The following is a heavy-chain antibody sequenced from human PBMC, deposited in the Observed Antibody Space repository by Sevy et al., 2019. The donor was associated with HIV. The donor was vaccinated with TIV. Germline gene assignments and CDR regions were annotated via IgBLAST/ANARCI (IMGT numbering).Heavy chain of an antibody. D-gene: IGHD4-17*01. CDR3: ARDLEFYDSGDHGPAFMPDF. CDR2: IWFDGSNT. J-gene: IGHJ4*01. V-gene: IGHV3-33*01. CDR1: GFTFSSFG. Sequence: GGSLRLSCAASGFTFSSFGMHWVRQAPGKGLEWVAVIWFDGSNTYYADSVKGRFTISRDIAKNTLHLQMNSLRAEDTAVYYCARDLEFYDSGDHGPAFMPDFWGHGTLVTVSS.